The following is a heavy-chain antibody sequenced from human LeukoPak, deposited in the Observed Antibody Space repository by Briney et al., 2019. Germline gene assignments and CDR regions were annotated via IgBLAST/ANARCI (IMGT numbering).Heavy chain of an antibody. CDR1: GFTFSSYS. V-gene: IGHV3-21*01. D-gene: IGHD6-19*01. CDR2: ISSSSSYI. J-gene: IGHJ6*02. Sequence: GGSLRLSCAASGFTFSSYSMNWVRQAPGKGLEWVSSISSSSSYIYYADSVKGRFTISKDNAKNSLYLQMNSLRAEDTAVYYCARGRIAVAGLRPYGMDVWGQGTTVTLSS. CDR3: ARGRIAVAGLRPYGMDV.